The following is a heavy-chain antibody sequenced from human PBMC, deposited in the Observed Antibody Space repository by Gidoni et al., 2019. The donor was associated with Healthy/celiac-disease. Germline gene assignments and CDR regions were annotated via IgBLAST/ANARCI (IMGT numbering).Heavy chain of an antibody. D-gene: IGHD6-19*01. Sequence: EVQPVESGGGFVQPGGSLRLSCAASGFPFSSYSMNWVRQAPGKGLEWVSYISSSSSTIDYADSVKGRFTISRDNAKNSLYLQMNSLRAEDTAVYYCAGEGMIAVAGLVHDIWGQGTMVTVSS. CDR1: GFPFSSYS. CDR2: ISSSSSTI. CDR3: AGEGMIAVAGLVHDI. V-gene: IGHV3-48*01. J-gene: IGHJ3*02.